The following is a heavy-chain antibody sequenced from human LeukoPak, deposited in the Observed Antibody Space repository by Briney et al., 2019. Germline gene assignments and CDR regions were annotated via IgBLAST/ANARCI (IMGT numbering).Heavy chain of an antibody. CDR1: GGSINSYY. CDR3: MRHEEEDGYNAKPFDF. J-gene: IGHJ4*02. D-gene: IGHD5-24*01. V-gene: IGHV4-59*08. CDR2: IYYSGST. Sequence: SETLSLTCTVSGGSINSYYWNWIRQPPGKGLEWIGYIYYSGSTYYNPSLKSRVTISVDTSKNQFSLRLSSVTAADTAVYFCMRHEEEDGYNAKPFDFWGQGTLVTVSS.